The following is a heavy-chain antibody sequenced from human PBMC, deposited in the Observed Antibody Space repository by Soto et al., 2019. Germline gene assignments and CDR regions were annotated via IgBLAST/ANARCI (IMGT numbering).Heavy chain of an antibody. J-gene: IGHJ6*02. CDR2: IKQDGSEK. CDR1: EFTFSSYW. Sequence: GGSLRLSCAASEFTFSSYWMSWVRQAQGKGLEWVANIKQDGSEKYYVDSVKGRFTISRDDARNSLYLHMNSLRAEDTAVYYCPGAGWPQPRYYYGMGVWGQGTTVTVSS. D-gene: IGHD3-9*01. CDR3: PGAGWPQPRYYYGMGV. V-gene: IGHV3-7*01.